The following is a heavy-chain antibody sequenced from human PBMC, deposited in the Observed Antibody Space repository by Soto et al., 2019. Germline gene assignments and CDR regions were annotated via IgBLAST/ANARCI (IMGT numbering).Heavy chain of an antibody. J-gene: IGHJ2*01. CDR2: IIPIFGTA. CDR1: GYTFTSYG. D-gene: IGHD4-17*01. CDR3: ARDRDYGVHYWYFDL. V-gene: IGHV1-69*13. Sequence: SVKVSCKASGYTFTSYGISWVRQAPGQGLEWMGGIIPIFGTANYAQKFQGRVTITADESTSTAYMELSSLRSEDTAVYYCARDRDYGVHYWYFDLWGRGTLVTVSS.